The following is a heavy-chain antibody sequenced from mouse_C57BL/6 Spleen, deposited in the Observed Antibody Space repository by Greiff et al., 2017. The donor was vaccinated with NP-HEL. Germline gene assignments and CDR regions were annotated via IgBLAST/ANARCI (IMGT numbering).Heavy chain of an antibody. Sequence: VQLQQPGAELVRPGSSVKLSCKASGYTFTSYWMHWVKQRPIQGLEWIGNIDPSDSETHYNQKFKDKATLTVDKSSSTAYMQLSSLTSEDSAVYYCARSLRGKIYDGYYGYAMDYWGQGTSVTVSS. J-gene: IGHJ4*01. D-gene: IGHD2-3*01. CDR3: ARSLRGKIYDGYYGYAMDY. V-gene: IGHV1-52*01. CDR1: GYTFTSYW. CDR2: IDPSDSET.